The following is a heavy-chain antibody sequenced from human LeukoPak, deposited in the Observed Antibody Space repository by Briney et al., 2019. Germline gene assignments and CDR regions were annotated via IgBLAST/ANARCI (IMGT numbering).Heavy chain of an antibody. J-gene: IGHJ3*01. CDR3: ARVDAFDL. CDR2: ISSSSSYI. CDR1: GFTFSSYD. V-gene: IGHV3-21*01. Sequence: GGSLRLSCAASGFTFSSYDMNWVRQAPGKGLEWVSYISSSSSYIYYADSVKGRFTISRDNAKNSLYLPMHSLRAEDTAVYYCARVDAFDLWGQGTMVTVSS.